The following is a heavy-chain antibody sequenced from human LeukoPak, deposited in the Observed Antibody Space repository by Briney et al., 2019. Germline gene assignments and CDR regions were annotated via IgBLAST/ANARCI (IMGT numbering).Heavy chain of an antibody. V-gene: IGHV3-23*01. Sequence: GGSLRLSCAASGFTFSTYAMSWVRQAPGKGLEWVSAISGSGSTYYADSVKGRFTISRDNSKNTLYLQMNSLRAEDTAVYYCAKDVGKWESLHFFDYWGQGTLVTVSS. D-gene: IGHD1-26*01. CDR2: ISGSGST. J-gene: IGHJ4*02. CDR3: AKDVGKWESLHFFDY. CDR1: GFTFSTYA.